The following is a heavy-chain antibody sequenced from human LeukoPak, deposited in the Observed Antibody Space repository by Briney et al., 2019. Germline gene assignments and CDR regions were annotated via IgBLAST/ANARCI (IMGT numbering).Heavy chain of an antibody. CDR3: ARFRGYSGYEVDY. Sequence: SETLSLTYAVYGGSFSGYYWSWIRQPPGKGLEWIGEINHSGSTNYNPSLKSRVTISVDTSRNQFSLKLSSVTAADTAVYYCARFRGYSGYEVDYWGQGTLVTVSS. V-gene: IGHV4-34*01. D-gene: IGHD5-12*01. CDR1: GGSFSGYY. CDR2: INHSGST. J-gene: IGHJ4*02.